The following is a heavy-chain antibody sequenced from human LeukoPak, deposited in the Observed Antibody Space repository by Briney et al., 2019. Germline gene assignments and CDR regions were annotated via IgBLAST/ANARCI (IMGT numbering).Heavy chain of an antibody. CDR2: INPNSGGT. D-gene: IGHD3-9*01. V-gene: IGHV1-2*02. CDR1: GYTFTCYY. CDR3: AVYYDILTGYHYYMDV. Sequence: GASVKVSCKASGYTFTCYYMHWVRQAPGQGLEWMGWINPNSGGTNYAQKFQGRVTMTRDTSISTAYMELSRLRSDDTAVYYCAVYYDILTGYHYYMDVWGKGTTVSVSS. J-gene: IGHJ6*03.